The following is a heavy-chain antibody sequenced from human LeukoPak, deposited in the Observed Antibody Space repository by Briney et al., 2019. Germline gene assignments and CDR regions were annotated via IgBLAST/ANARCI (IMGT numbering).Heavy chain of an antibody. V-gene: IGHV3-21*01. CDR3: ARDFDY. Sequence: GGSLRLSCAASGFTFSSYSVNWVRQAPGKGLEWVSSISRSSTYIYYADSVKGRFTVSRDNAKNSLYLQMNSLRAEDTAVYYCARDFDYWGQGTLATVSS. CDR2: ISRSSTYI. CDR1: GFTFSSYS. J-gene: IGHJ4*02.